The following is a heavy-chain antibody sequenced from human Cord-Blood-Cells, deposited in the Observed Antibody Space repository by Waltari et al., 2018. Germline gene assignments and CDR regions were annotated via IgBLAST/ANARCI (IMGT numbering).Heavy chain of an antibody. CDR2: INHSGST. V-gene: IGHV4-34*01. D-gene: IGHD2-2*01. CDR3: VIVVPAGYFDY. CDR1: GGSFSGYY. J-gene: IGHJ4*02. Sequence: QVQLQQWGAGLLKPSETLSLTYAVYGGSFSGYYWSWIRQPPGKGLEWIGEINHSGSTNYNPSLKSRVTISVDTSKNQFSLKLSSVTAADTAVYYCVIVVPAGYFDYWGQGTLVTVSS.